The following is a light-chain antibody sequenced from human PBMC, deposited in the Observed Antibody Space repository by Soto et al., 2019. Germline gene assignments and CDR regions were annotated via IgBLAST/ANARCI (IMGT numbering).Light chain of an antibody. CDR3: QQLNTFPVT. CDR2: ASS. CDR1: QGISSY. Sequence: DIQLTQSPSFLSASVGDRVTISCRASQGISSYLAWYQQTPGKAPKLLIYASSTLQSSVPSRFSGSGSGTEFTLTIGSLQPEDFATYCCQQLNTFPVTFGQGTRLDI. J-gene: IGKJ5*01. V-gene: IGKV1-9*01.